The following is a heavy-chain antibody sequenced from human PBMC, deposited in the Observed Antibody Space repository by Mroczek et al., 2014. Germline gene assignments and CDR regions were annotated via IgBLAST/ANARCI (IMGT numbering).Heavy chain of an antibody. Sequence: QVQLQESGAGLLKPSETLSLTCAVYGGSFSGYYWSWIRQPPGKGLEWIGEINHSGSTNYNPSLKSRVTISVDTSKNQFSLKLSSVTAADTAVYYCARERPAAIVAFDIWGQGTMVTVSS. CDR2: INHSGST. CDR3: ARERPAAIVAFDI. CDR1: GGSFSGYY. J-gene: IGHJ3*02. V-gene: IGHV4-34*01. D-gene: IGHD2-2*01.